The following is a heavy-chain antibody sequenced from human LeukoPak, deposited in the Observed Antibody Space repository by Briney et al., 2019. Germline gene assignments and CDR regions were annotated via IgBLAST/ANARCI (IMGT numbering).Heavy chain of an antibody. CDR3: ARTATYYYDSSGYPVSDPFPDS. CDR2: INHSGST. D-gene: IGHD3-22*01. V-gene: IGHV4-34*01. J-gene: IGHJ4*02. Sequence: SETLSLTGAGYGWCFSGYYCSWIRQPPGKGLEWRGEINHSGSTNYNPSLKSRVTISVDTSKNQFSLKLSSVTAADTAVYYCARTATYYYDSSGYPVSDPFPDSWGQGTLVTVSS. CDR1: GWCFSGYY.